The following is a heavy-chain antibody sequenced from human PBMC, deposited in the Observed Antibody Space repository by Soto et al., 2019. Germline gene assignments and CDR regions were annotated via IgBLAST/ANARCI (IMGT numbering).Heavy chain of an antibody. D-gene: IGHD3-10*01. V-gene: IGHV4-34*01. CDR2: INDSGST. CDR3: AGALLWFGGYGIDV. Sequence: QVQLQQWGAGLLKPSETLSLTCTVYGGSLTTYYWCWIRQPPGKGLEWIGEINDSGSTNYNPSLKSRVTISVDTSKNQFSLEVTSVTAADTAGYDCAGALLWFGGYGIDVWGQGTAVTVSS. J-gene: IGHJ6*02. CDR1: GGSLTTYY.